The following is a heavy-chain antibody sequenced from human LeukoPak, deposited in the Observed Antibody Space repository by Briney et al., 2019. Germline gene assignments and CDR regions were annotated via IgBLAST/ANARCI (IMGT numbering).Heavy chain of an antibody. CDR1: GGSISSSSYY. J-gene: IGHJ4*02. CDR3: ARGDSGSYYS. Sequence: SETLSLTCTVSGGSISSSSYYWSWIRQPPGKGLEWIGYIYYSGSTNYNPSLKSRVTISVDTSKNQFSLKLSSVTAADTAVYYCARGDSGSYYSWGQGTLVTVSS. D-gene: IGHD1-26*01. CDR2: IYYSGST. V-gene: IGHV4-61*01.